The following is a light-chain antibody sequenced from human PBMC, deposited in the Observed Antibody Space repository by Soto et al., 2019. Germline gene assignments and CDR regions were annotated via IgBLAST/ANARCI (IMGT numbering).Light chain of an antibody. V-gene: IGKV3-20*01. CDR3: QQYSSSPKT. Sequence: ETVVTLSPATRALSPGERATLSCICSQSVSSNYLAWYQQKPGQAPRLLIYGASRRAAGIPDRFSGSGSGTGFTLTISRLEPEDFAVYYCQQYSSSPKTFGQGTKVDIK. CDR2: GAS. CDR1: QSVSSNY. J-gene: IGKJ1*01.